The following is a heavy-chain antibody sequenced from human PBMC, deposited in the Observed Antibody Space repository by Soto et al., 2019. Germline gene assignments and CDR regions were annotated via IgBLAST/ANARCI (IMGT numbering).Heavy chain of an antibody. D-gene: IGHD2-15*01. CDR1: GYTFTSYA. V-gene: IGHV1-3*01. CDR2: NNAGNGNT. Sequence: ASVEVSRKASGYTFTSYAMHLGRPGPGQKPEGMGWNNAGNGNTKYSQKFQGRVTITRDTSASTAYMELSSLRSEDTAVCYCAREPKRYCSGGSCHPAVGAYYYYGMDVWGQGTTVTVSS. CDR3: AREPKRYCSGGSCHPAVGAYYYYGMDV. J-gene: IGHJ6*02.